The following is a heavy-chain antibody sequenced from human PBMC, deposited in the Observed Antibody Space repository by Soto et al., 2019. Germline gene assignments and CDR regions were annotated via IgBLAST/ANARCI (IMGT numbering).Heavy chain of an antibody. Sequence: QVQLQESGPGLVKPSQTLSLTCTVSGGSISSGGYYWSWIRQHPGKGLEWIGYIYYSGSTYYNPSLKSRVTISVDTSKNQFSLKLSSVTAADTAVYYCAASGYEPSAAGHSWYFDLWGRGTLVTVSS. V-gene: IGHV4-31*03. CDR3: AASGYEPSAAGHSWYFDL. D-gene: IGHD5-12*01. CDR1: GGSISSGGYY. CDR2: IYYSGST. J-gene: IGHJ2*01.